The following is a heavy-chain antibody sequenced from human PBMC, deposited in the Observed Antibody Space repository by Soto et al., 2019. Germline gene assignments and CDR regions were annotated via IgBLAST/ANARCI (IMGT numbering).Heavy chain of an antibody. V-gene: IGHV1-2*02. J-gene: IGHJ5*02. Sequence: RASVKVSCKASGYTFTGYYMHWVRQAPGQGLEWMGWIDPNSGGTNYAQKFQGRVTMTRDTSISTAYMELSRLRSDDTAVYYCARGVAAAGTNWFDPWGQGTLDTVSS. CDR2: IDPNSGGT. CDR1: GYTFTGYY. CDR3: ARGVAAAGTNWFDP. D-gene: IGHD6-13*01.